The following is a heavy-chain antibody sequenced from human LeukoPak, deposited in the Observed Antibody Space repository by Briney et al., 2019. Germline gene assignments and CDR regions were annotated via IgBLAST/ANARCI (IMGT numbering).Heavy chain of an antibody. CDR1: GGSISSYY. J-gene: IGHJ4*02. D-gene: IGHD6-13*01. Sequence: PSETLSLTCTVSGGSISSYYWSWIRQPPGKGLEWIGYIYYSGSTNYNPSLKSRVTISVDTSKNQFSLKLSSVTAADTAVYYCARVGQQLVRNWGQGTLVTVSS. CDR3: ARVGQQLVRN. CDR2: IYYSGST. V-gene: IGHV4-59*12.